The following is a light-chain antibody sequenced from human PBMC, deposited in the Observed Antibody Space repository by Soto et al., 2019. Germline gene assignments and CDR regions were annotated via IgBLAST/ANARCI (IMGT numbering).Light chain of an antibody. CDR2: DAS. Sequence: EIVLTQSPATLSLSPGERATLSCGASQSVTSNYLAWYQQKPGLAPRLLIYDASNRATDIPDRFSGIGSATDFTLTISRLEPEDFAVYYCQQYSSSPPLYTVGQGTKLEIK. J-gene: IGKJ2*01. CDR3: QQYSSSPPLYT. V-gene: IGKV3D-20*01. CDR1: QSVTSNY.